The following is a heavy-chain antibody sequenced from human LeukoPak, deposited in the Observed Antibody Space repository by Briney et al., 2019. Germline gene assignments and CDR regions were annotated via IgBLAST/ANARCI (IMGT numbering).Heavy chain of an antibody. CDR3: ARLGYCTSGVCPSAP. J-gene: IGHJ5*02. CDR1: GFTFSSYW. V-gene: IGHV3-7*01. D-gene: IGHD2-8*01. Sequence: GGSLRLSCAASGFTFSSYWMSWVRQAPGKGLEWVANIKQDGSEKYYVDSVKGRFTISRDNAKNSLYLQMNSLRAEDTAVYYCARLGYCTSGVCPSAPWGQGTLVTVSS. CDR2: IKQDGSEK.